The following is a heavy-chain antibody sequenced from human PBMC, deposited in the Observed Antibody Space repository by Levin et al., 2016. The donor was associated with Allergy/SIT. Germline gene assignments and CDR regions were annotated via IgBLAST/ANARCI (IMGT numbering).Heavy chain of an antibody. Sequence: GESLKISCAASGFTFSTYEMNWVRQAPGKGLEWVSYIGSSGTTMYYADSVKGRFTISRDNAKNSLYLQMNSLRAEDTAVYYCARDSDIDYTRTPFDPWGQGTLVTVSS. CDR3: ARDSDIDYTRTPFDP. CDR1: GFTFSTYE. V-gene: IGHV3-48*03. J-gene: IGHJ5*02. CDR2: IGSSGTTM. D-gene: IGHD4-11*01.